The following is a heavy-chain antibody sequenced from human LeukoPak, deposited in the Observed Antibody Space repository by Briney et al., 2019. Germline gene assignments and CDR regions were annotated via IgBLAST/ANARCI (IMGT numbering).Heavy chain of an antibody. D-gene: IGHD3-3*01. CDR3: ARYPAFYYFDY. Sequence: GGSLRLSCAASGFTFSSYWMSWVRQAPGKGLEWVANIKLDGSEKYYVDSVKSRFTISRDNAKDSLYLQMNSLRAEDTAVYYCARYPAFYYFDYWGQGTLVTVSS. CDR1: GFTFSSYW. V-gene: IGHV3-7*01. CDR2: IKLDGSEK. J-gene: IGHJ4*02.